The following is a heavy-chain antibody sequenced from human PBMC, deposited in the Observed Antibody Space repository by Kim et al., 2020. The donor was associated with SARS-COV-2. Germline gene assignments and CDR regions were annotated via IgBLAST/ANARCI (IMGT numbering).Heavy chain of an antibody. V-gene: IGHV4-39*01. Sequence: PARKSQVTISVDTSKNQFSLKLSSVTAADTAVYYCATYTIFGVVTPLFDYWGQGTLVTVSS. D-gene: IGHD3-3*01. J-gene: IGHJ4*02. CDR3: ATYTIFGVVTPLFDY.